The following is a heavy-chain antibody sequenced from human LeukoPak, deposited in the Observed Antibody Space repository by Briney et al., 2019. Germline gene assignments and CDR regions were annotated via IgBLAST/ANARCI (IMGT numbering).Heavy chain of an antibody. D-gene: IGHD3-22*01. Sequence: SVKVSCKASGGTFSSYAISWVRQAPGQELEWMGRIIPILGIANYAQKFQGRVTITADKSTSTAYMELSSLRSEDTAVYYCARKNRDSSGYNYWGQGTLVTVSS. CDR2: IIPILGIA. CDR3: ARKNRDSSGYNY. J-gene: IGHJ4*02. CDR1: GGTFSSYA. V-gene: IGHV1-69*04.